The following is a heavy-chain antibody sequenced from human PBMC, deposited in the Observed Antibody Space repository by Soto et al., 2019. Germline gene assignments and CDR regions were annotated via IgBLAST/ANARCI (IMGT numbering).Heavy chain of an antibody. V-gene: IGHV1-8*01. CDR3: AKVSRKGSAIDFDY. CDR1: GYTFSNYD. J-gene: IGHJ4*02. CDR2: VNPNNGDT. D-gene: IGHD3-10*01. Sequence: QVQLVQSGAELKKPGASVKVSCKASGYTFSNYDMNWVRQATGQGPEWIGWVNPNNGDTGYAQKFQGRVTLTTDISTPTAYMELTSLRSEATAIYYCAKVSRKGSAIDFDYWGQGTLITVSS.